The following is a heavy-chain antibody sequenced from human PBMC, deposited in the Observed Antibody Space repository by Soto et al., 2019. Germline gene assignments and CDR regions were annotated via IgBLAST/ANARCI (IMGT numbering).Heavy chain of an antibody. CDR1: GGSFSGYY. D-gene: IGHD2-21*02. CDR2: INHSGST. V-gene: IGHV4-34*01. J-gene: IGHJ4*02. CDR3: ARRHIVVVTAFDY. Sequence: PSETLSLTCAVYGGSFSGYYWSWIRQPPGKGLEWIGEINHSGSTNYNPSLKSRVTISVDTSKNQSSLKLSSVTAADTAVYYCARRHIVVVTAFDYWGQGTLVTVSS.